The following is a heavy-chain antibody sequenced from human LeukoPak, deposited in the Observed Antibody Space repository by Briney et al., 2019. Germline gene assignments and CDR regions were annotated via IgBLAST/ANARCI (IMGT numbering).Heavy chain of an antibody. D-gene: IGHD4-17*01. CDR2: IYYSGST. V-gene: IGHV4-59*01. CDR1: GGSISSYY. CDR3: AGDYGDNRGDY. Sequence: SETLSLTCTVSGGSISSYYWSWIRQTPGKGLEWIGYIYYSGSTNYNPSLKSRVTISVDTSKNQFSLKLSSVTAADTAVYYCAGDYGDNRGDYWGQGTLVTVSS. J-gene: IGHJ4*02.